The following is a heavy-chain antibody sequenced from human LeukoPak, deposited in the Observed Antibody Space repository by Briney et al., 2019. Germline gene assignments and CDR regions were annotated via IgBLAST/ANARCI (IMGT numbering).Heavy chain of an antibody. CDR3: ARLEAGTQLGRWFDP. Sequence: GESLKISCKGSGYSFTSYWIGWVRRMPGKGLEWMGIIYPGDSDTRYSPSFQGQVTISADKSISTAYLQWSSPKASDTVMYYCARLEAGTQLGRWFDPGAREPWSPSPQ. CDR2: IYPGDSDT. V-gene: IGHV5-51*01. J-gene: IGHJ5*02. D-gene: IGHD6-19*01. CDR1: GYSFTSYW.